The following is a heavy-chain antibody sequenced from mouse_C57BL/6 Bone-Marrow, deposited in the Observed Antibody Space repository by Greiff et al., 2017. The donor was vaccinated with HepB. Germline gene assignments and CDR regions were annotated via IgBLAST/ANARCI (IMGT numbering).Heavy chain of an antibody. CDR3: ARSLPPSYYYAMDY. CDR2: INPYNGDT. D-gene: IGHD6-1*01. Sequence: VQLKQSGPELVKPGDSVKISCKASGYSFTGYFMNWVMQSHGKSLEWIGRINPYNGDTFYNRKFKGKATLTVDKSSSTAHMELRSLTSEDSAVYYCARSLPPSYYYAMDYWGQGTSVTVSS. V-gene: IGHV1-20*01. CDR1: GYSFTGYF. J-gene: IGHJ4*01.